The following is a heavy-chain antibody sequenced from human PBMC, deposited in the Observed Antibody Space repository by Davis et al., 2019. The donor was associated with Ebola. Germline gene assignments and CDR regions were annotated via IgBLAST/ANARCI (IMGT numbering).Heavy chain of an antibody. J-gene: IGHJ4*02. D-gene: IGHD6-19*01. Sequence: LSLTCAASGFTFRSYWMSWVRQAPGKGLEWVANIKQDGNEKYYVDSVKGRFTISRDNAKNSLYLQMNSLRAEDTAVYYCAREMGIAVSWGQGTLVTVSS. V-gene: IGHV3-7*03. CDR1: GFTFRSYW. CDR3: AREMGIAVS. CDR2: IKQDGNEK.